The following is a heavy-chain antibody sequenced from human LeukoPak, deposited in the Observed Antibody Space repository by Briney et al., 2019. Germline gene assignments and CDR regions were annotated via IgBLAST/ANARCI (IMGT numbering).Heavy chain of an antibody. V-gene: IGHV1-2*02. J-gene: IGHJ4*02. Sequence: ASVKVSCKASGYTFTGYYIHWVRQAPGQGLEWMGWINPSSGDTKYPQEFQGRVTMTGDTSISTAYMELSRLRSDDTAVYYCARDTLTYDYVWGTIDYWGQGTLVTVSS. CDR1: GYTFTGYY. D-gene: IGHD3-16*01. CDR3: ARDTLTYDYVWGTIDY. CDR2: INPSSGDT.